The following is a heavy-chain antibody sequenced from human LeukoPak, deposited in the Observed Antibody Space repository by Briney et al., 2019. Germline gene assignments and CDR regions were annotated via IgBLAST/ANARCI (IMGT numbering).Heavy chain of an antibody. CDR3: ARDFEEGYYGSGSYYRFDAFDI. Sequence: SETLSLTCAVYGGSFSGYYWSWIRQPPGKGLEWIGEINHSGSTNYNPSLKSRVTISVDTSKNQFSLKLSSVTAADTAVYYCARDFEEGYYGSGSYYRFDAFDIWGQGTMVTVSS. CDR1: GGSFSGYY. CDR2: INHSGST. J-gene: IGHJ3*02. V-gene: IGHV4-34*01. D-gene: IGHD3-10*01.